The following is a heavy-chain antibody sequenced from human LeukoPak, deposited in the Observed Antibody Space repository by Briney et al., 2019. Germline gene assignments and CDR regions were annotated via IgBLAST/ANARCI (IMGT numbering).Heavy chain of an antibody. D-gene: IGHD2-15*01. V-gene: IGHV4-34*01. CDR1: GGSFSGYY. CDR2: INHSGST. Sequence: SETLSLTCAVYGGSFSGYYWSWIRQPPGKGLEWIGEINHSGSTNYNPSLKSRVTISVDTSKNQFSLKLSSVTAADTAVYYCARGRPRSGGSCYYYWDQGTLVTVSS. CDR3: ARGRPRSGGSCYYY. J-gene: IGHJ4*02.